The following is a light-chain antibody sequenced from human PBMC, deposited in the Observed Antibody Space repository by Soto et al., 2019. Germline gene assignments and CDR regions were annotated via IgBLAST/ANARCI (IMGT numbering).Light chain of an antibody. J-gene: IGLJ2*01. CDR1: SGSVSTSYY. V-gene: IGLV8-61*01. CDR2: STN. CDR3: VLYMGSGIPVV. Sequence: QAVVTQEPSFSVSPGGTVTLTCGLSSGSVSTSYYPSWYQQTPGQAPRTLIYSTNTRSSGVPDRFSGSILGNKAALTITGAQADDESDYSCVLYMGSGIPVVFGGGTKVTVL.